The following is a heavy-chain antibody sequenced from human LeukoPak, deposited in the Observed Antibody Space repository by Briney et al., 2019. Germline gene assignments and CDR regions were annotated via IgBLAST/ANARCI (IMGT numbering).Heavy chain of an antibody. J-gene: IGHJ4*02. D-gene: IGHD3-22*01. V-gene: IGHV3-21*06. CDR3: ARHYYDSSGYYSCDY. CDR1: GFTFSSYS. CDR2: IISSGTYM. Sequence: GGSLRLSCAASGFTFSSYSMNWVRQAPGKGLEGVSSIISSGTYMYYADSVKGRFTISRDNAKNPLYLQMNSLRAEDTAVYYCARHYYDSSGYYSCDYWGQGTLVTVSS.